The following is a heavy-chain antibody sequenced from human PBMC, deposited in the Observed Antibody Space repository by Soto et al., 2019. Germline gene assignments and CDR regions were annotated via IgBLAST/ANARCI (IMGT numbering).Heavy chain of an antibody. V-gene: IGHV1-46*01. CDR3: ARDSVPAAAGTSYDP. D-gene: IGHD6-13*01. J-gene: IGHJ5*02. Sequence: ASVKVSCKASGYTFTSYYMHWVRQAPVQGLEWMGIINPSGGSTSYAQKFQGRVTMTRDTSTSTVYMELSSLRSEDTAVYYCARDSVPAAAGTSYDPWGQGTLVTVSS. CDR1: GYTFTSYY. CDR2: INPSGGST.